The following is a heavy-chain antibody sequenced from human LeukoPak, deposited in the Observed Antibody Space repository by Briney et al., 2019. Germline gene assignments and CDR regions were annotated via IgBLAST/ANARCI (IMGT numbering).Heavy chain of an antibody. CDR3: AKDHGSYYYGSGSSDY. J-gene: IGHJ4*02. CDR2: ISYDGSNK. CDR1: GFTFSSYG. V-gene: IGHV3-30*18. D-gene: IGHD3-10*01. Sequence: PGGSLRLSCAASGFTFSSYGMHWVRQAPGKGLEWVAVISYDGSNKYYADSVKGRFTISRDNSKNTLYLQMNSLRAEDTAVYYCAKDHGSYYYGSGSSDYWGQGTLVTVSS.